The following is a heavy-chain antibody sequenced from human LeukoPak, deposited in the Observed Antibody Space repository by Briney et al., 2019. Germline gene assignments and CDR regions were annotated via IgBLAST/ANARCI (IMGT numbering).Heavy chain of an antibody. CDR2: ISSSSTYI. D-gene: IGHD3-22*01. CDR3: AKRAGTYYYDSSGYYFDY. Sequence: GGSLRLSCAASGFTFSSFSMNWVRQAPGERLEWVSSISSSSTYIYYADSVEGRFTISRDDAKNTLYLQMNSLRAEDTAVYYCAKRAGTYYYDSSGYYFDYWGQGTLVTVSS. V-gene: IGHV3-21*04. J-gene: IGHJ4*02. CDR1: GFTFSSFS.